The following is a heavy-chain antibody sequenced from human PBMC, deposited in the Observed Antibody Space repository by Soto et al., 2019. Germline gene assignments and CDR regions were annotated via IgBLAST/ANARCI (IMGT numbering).Heavy chain of an antibody. J-gene: IGHJ4*02. Sequence: QVQLVQSGAEVKKPGASVKVSCKPSGYTLNTYYLHWVRQAPGQGLEWMGIIHPSGGGSTYAQKFLGRVTMNRDTSTSTVFMALRSLRSADTAVYYCARGGHIAVVTASFDYWGQGTLVTVSS. CDR2: IHPSGGGS. D-gene: IGHD2-21*02. V-gene: IGHV1-46*02. CDR3: ARGGHIAVVTASFDY. CDR1: GYTLNTYY.